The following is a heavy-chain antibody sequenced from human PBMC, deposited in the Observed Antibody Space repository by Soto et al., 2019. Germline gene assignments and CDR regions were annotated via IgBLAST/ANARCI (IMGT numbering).Heavy chain of an antibody. CDR2: INPSGGNT. CDR1: GYTFTTYY. V-gene: IGHV1-46*01. Sequence: QVQLVQSGAEVKKPGAAVKVSCKASGYTFTTYYIHWVRQAPGQGLEWMGIINPSGGNTDYAQKFQCRVTMTRDTSTSTVYMELSSLRSEDTAVYYCARSSSGPGAFDIWGQGTMVTVSS. J-gene: IGHJ3*02. CDR3: ARSSSGPGAFDI.